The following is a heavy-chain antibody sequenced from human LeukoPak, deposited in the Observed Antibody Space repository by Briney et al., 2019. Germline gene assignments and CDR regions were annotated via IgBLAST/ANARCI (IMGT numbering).Heavy chain of an antibody. CDR2: ISSDGSNK. Sequence: TGGSLRLSCAASGFTFSGFGIYWVRQAPGKGLEWVAVISSDGSNKYYADSVKGRFTISRDNAKNSLYLQMNSLRAEDTAVYYCAREYTVTTYYFDYWGQGTLVTVSS. J-gene: IGHJ4*02. V-gene: IGHV3-30*03. CDR3: AREYTVTTYYFDY. CDR1: GFTFSGFG. D-gene: IGHD4-17*01.